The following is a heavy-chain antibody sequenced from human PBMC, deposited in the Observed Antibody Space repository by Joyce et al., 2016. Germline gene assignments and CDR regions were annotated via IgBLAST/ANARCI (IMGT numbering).Heavy chain of an antibody. D-gene: IGHD3-10*01. V-gene: IGHV3-49*03. Sequence: EVKLVESGGALVRPGRSLRLSCTASGFTFGDYALSWFRQAPGKGLEWVGFLRSKTDGETAEYAASVIGRFTFLRDDSKSVAYLQMYSLKTEDTAVYYCTRGGYGSETKYFDFWGQGTLVTVSS. CDR3: TRGGYGSETKYFDF. CDR1: GFTFGDYA. J-gene: IGHJ4*02. CDR2: LRSKTDGETA.